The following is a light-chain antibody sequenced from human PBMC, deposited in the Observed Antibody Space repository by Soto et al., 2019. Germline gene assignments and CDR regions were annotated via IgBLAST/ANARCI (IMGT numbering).Light chain of an antibody. CDR2: GAS. V-gene: IGKV3-20*01. Sequence: EIVLTQSPGTLSLSPGERATLSCRASQSISSSFLAWYQQRPGQAPRLLIFGASYSATGIPDRFSGSGSGTDFTLTISRLEPDDFAVYYCQHYGNSPPEYTFGPGTNVDSK. CDR3: QHYGNSPPEYT. J-gene: IGKJ3*01. CDR1: QSISSSF.